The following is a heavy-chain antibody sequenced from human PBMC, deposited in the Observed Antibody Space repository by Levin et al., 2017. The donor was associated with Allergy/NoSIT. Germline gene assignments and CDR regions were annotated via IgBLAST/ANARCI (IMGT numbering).Heavy chain of an antibody. D-gene: IGHD2-15*01. Sequence: ASVKVSCKASGYTFTSYGISWVRQAPGQGLEWMGWISAYNGNTNYAQKLQGRVTMTTDTSTSTAYMELRSLRSDDTAVYYCARGPQIAEYCSGGSCSYYYYGMDVWGQGTTVTVSS. J-gene: IGHJ6*02. CDR1: GYTFTSYG. V-gene: IGHV1-18*01. CDR3: ARGPQIAEYCSGGSCSYYYYGMDV. CDR2: ISAYNGNT.